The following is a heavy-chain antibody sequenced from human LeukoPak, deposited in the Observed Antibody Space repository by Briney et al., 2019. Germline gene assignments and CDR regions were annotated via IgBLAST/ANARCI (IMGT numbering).Heavy chain of an antibody. CDR2: INPNSGAT. V-gene: IGHV1-2*02. Sequence: APLEVSCKASGYTFIHHYIYWLRQAPGQGLEWMGWINPNSGATNYAQKFQGRVTMTGDTSMNTAHMELRRLTSDDTAMYFCARSVWYSGSYGFDYWGQGTLV. D-gene: IGHD1-26*01. CDR1: GYTFIHHY. CDR3: ARSVWYSGSYGFDY. J-gene: IGHJ4*02.